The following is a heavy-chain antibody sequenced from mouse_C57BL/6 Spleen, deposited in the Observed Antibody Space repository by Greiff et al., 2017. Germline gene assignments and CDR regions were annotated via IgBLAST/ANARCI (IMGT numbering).Heavy chain of an antibody. CDR3: TRDGSYGSSYWYFDV. CDR1: GYTFTDYD. V-gene: IGHV1-15*01. J-gene: IGHJ1*03. D-gene: IGHD1-1*01. CDR2: IDPETGGT. Sequence: SGAELVRPGASVTLSCKASGYTFTDYDMHWVKQTPVHGLEWIGAIDPETGGTAYNQKFKGKAIRTADKSSSTAYMELRSLTSEDSAVYYCTRDGSYGSSYWYFDVWGTGTTVTVSS.